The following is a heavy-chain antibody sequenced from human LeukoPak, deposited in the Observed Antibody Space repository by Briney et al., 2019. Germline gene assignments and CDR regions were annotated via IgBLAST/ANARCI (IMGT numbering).Heavy chain of an antibody. V-gene: IGHV4-59*11. CDR1: GVSIGSHY. CDR3: ARDAY. J-gene: IGHJ4*02. CDR2: VYNSGTT. Sequence: SETLSFTCTGSGVSIGSHYWSWIRQSPGKGLEWIGCVYNSGTTVYNPSLTGRVTISVDTSKNQYSLNLRSVTAADAAVYYCARDAYWGQGILVTVSS.